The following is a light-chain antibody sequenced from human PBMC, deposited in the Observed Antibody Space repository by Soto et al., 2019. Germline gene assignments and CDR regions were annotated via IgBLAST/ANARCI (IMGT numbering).Light chain of an antibody. J-gene: IGLJ1*01. CDR1: ISNIVVNS. CDR2: DDN. V-gene: IGLV1-51*01. Sequence: QSLLTHPPSVSSAPGHKFTISFSGSISNIVVNSVSWYQQLPVTAPKLLIYDDNKRPSGIPDRFSGSKSGTSSTLGITGFKTGDEADYYCGSWDSSMSAYVFGTGTKVTVL. CDR3: GSWDSSMSAYV.